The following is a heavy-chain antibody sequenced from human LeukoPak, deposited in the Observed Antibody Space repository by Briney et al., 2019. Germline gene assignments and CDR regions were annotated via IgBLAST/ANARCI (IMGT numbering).Heavy chain of an antibody. CDR3: ARGAYCSSSSCYGLNWFDP. V-gene: IGHV3-33*01. Sequence: GGSLRLSCAASGFTFSSYGMHWVRQAPGKGLEWVAVIWYDGSNKYYADSVKGRFTISRDNSKNTLYLQMNSLRAEDTAVYYCARGAYCSSSSCYGLNWFDPWGQGTLVTVSS. J-gene: IGHJ5*02. CDR2: IWYDGSNK. CDR1: GFTFSSYG. D-gene: IGHD2-2*01.